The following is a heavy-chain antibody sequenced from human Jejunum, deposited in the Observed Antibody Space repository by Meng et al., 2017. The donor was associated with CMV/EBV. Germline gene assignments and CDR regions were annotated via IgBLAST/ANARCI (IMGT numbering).Heavy chain of an antibody. D-gene: IGHD2-2*01. CDR3: ALFTRSWFDP. CDR2: IYWDDDK. CDR1: GFSLSTSEVG. J-gene: IGHJ5*02. V-gene: IGHV2-5*02. Sequence: QITLKESGPTLVKPTQTLTLTYTFSGFSLSTSEVGVGWIRQPPGKALEWLAVIYWDDDKRYSPSLKSRLTITKDTSKNQVVLTLTNMDPVDTATYYCALFTRSWFDPWGQGTLVTVSS.